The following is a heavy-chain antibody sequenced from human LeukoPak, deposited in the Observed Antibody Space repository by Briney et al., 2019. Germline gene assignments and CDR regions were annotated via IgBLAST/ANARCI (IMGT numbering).Heavy chain of an antibody. V-gene: IGHV4-30-2*01. Sequence: SETLSLTCAVSGGSISSGGYSWSWIRQPPGKGLEWIGYIYHSGSTYYNPSLKSRVTISVDRSKNQFSLKLSSVTAADTAVYYCARDSRRPDHYYGMDVWGQGTTVTVSS. CDR3: ARDSRRPDHYYGMDV. J-gene: IGHJ6*02. CDR2: IYHSGST. CDR1: GGSISSGGYS.